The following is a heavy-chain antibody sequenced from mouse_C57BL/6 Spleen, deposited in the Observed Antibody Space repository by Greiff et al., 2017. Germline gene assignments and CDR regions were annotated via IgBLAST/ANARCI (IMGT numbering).Heavy chain of an antibody. Sequence: QVQLQQPGAELVRPGTSVKLSCKASGYTFTSYWMHWVKQRPGQGLEWIGVIDPSDSYTNYNQKFKGKATLTVDTSSSTAYMQLSSLTAADSAVYYCARRRYDGYDYAMDYWGQGTSVTVSS. CDR2: IDPSDSYT. D-gene: IGHD2-2*01. CDR1: GYTFTSYW. CDR3: ARRRYDGYDYAMDY. V-gene: IGHV1-59*01. J-gene: IGHJ4*01.